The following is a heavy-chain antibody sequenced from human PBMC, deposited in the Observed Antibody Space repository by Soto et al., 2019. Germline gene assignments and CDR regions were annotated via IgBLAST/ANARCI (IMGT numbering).Heavy chain of an antibody. CDR1: GERVSTNSAA. J-gene: IGHJ4*02. CDR3: ARDFGYGYFDY. CDR2: TYYRSKWYN. Sequence: PSQTLSLTCAISGERVSTNSAACNWIRQSPSRGLEWLGRTYYRSKWYNDYAVAVKSRITINPDTSKNQFSLQLSSVTPEDTGVYFCARDFGYGYFDYWGQGTLVTVSS. D-gene: IGHD3-22*01. V-gene: IGHV6-1*01.